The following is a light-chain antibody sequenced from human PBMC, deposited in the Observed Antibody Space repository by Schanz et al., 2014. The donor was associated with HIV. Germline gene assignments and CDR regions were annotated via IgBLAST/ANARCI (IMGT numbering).Light chain of an antibody. V-gene: IGLV2-14*01. CDR1: SSDMGGYNF. CDR2: KVS. J-gene: IGLJ3*02. Sequence: QSALTQPASVSGSPGQSITISCTGTSSDMGGYNFVSWYQQHPVQAPNLMIYKVSNRPSGVSERFSGSKSANAATLTVSWLHAGDEADYCCSSFAGRRNLLFGGGAKLPV. CDR3: SSFAGRRNLL.